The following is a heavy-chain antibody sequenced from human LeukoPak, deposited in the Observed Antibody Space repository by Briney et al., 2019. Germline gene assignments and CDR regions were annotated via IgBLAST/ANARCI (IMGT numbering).Heavy chain of an antibody. Sequence: AGGSLRLSCEASGFTFSGYAMSWVRQAPGKGLEWVSGIGGSGGGTYYADSVKGRFTISRDNSKKTLSLQMNSLRAEDTALYYCTKDRRNYYYGSGDDTFDIWGQGTMVTVS. J-gene: IGHJ3*02. CDR1: GFTFSGYA. CDR3: TKDRRNYYYGSGDDTFDI. D-gene: IGHD3-10*01. V-gene: IGHV3-23*01. CDR2: IGGSGGGT.